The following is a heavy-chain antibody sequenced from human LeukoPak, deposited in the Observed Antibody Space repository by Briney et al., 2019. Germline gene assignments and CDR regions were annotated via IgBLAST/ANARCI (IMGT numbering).Heavy chain of an antibody. V-gene: IGHV1-8*01. CDR1: GYTFTSYD. CDR2: MSPNSGNT. CDR3: ARTPPNWGADY. Sequence: EASVKVSCTASGYTFTSYDINWVRQATGQGLEWMGWMSPNSGNTGYAQKFQDRVTMTRDTSISTAHMELSSLRSEDTAVYYCARTPPNWGADYWGQGTLVTVSS. D-gene: IGHD7-27*01. J-gene: IGHJ4*02.